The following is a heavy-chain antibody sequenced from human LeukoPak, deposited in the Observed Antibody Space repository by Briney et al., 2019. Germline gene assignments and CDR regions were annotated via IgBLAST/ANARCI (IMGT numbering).Heavy chain of an antibody. J-gene: IGHJ4*02. CDR3: ARGYPSGHYDILTGYYMVTHFDY. CDR2: IYYSGST. D-gene: IGHD3-9*01. V-gene: IGHV4-31*03. CDR1: GGSISSGGYY. Sequence: PSQTLSLTCTVSGGSISSGGYYWSWIRQHPGKGLEWIGYIYYSGSTYYNPSLKSRVTISVDTSKNQFSLKLSSVTAADTAVYYCARGYPSGHYDILTGYYMVTHFDYWGQGTLVTVSP.